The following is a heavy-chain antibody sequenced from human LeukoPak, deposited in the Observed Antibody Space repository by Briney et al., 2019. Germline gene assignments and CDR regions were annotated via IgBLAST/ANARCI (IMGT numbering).Heavy chain of an antibody. V-gene: IGHV4-4*07. D-gene: IGHD3-9*01. CDR3: ARGGYFDWLAHY. CDR2: IYTSGST. CDR1: GGSMSSYY. Sequence: SETLSLTCSVSGGSMSSYYWSWIRQSPGKGLEWIGRIYTSGSTNYNPSLKSRVTMSVDTSKNQFSLKLSSVTAADTAVYYCARGGYFDWLAHYWGQGTLVTVSS. J-gene: IGHJ4*02.